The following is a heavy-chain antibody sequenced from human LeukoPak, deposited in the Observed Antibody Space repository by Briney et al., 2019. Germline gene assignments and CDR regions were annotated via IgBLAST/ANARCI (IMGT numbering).Heavy chain of an antibody. CDR3: AREGSTVTHYEK. D-gene: IGHD4-11*01. Sequence: SESLSLACTVSGASISRFCWSWFRQPPGKGLEWIGYIYSSGSTNYNPSLKSRVTISIDTSKNQFSLKLSSVTAADPAAYYCAREGSTVTHYEKWGQESQVTVSS. J-gene: IGHJ4*02. CDR2: IYSSGST. CDR1: GASISRFC. V-gene: IGHV4-59*01.